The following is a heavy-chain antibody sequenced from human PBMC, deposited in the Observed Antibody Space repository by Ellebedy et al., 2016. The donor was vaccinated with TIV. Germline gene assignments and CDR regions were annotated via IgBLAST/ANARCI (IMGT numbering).Heavy chain of an antibody. CDR3: GVGGGIAVADS. Sequence: MPSETLSLTCTVSGDSIRRSSYYWNWIRQPPGKGLEWVGSAYYSGATYYNPSLKSRVTVSVDSSKKVFSLKLTSVTAADTAVYYCGVGGGIAVADSWGQGTLVTVSS. CDR2: AYYSGAT. V-gene: IGHV4-39*07. CDR1: GDSIRRSSYY. D-gene: IGHD6-19*01. J-gene: IGHJ4*02.